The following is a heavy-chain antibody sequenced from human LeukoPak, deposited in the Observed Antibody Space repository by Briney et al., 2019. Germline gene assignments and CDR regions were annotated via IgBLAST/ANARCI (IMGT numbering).Heavy chain of an antibody. Sequence: SQTLSLTCTVSGGSISSGSYYWSWIRQPAGKGLEWIGRIYTSGSTNYNPSLKSRVTISVDTSKNQFSLKLSSATAADTAVHYCARLMSDWSPFDSWGQGTLVTVSS. CDR2: IYTSGST. CDR1: GGSISSGSYY. J-gene: IGHJ4*02. V-gene: IGHV4-61*02. D-gene: IGHD3-9*01. CDR3: ARLMSDWSPFDS.